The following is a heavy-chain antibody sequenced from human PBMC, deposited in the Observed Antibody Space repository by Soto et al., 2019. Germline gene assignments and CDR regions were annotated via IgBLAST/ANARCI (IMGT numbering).Heavy chain of an antibody. CDR2: IYYSGST. CDR3: ARFPVYCSGGSRHSHLAY. CDR1: GGSISSYY. J-gene: IGHJ1*01. V-gene: IGHV4-59*01. Sequence: SETLSLTCTVSGGSISSYYWSWIRQPPGKGLEWIGYIYYSGSTNYNPSLKSRVTISVDTSKNQFSLKLSSVTAADTAVYYCARFPVYCSGGSRHSHLAYCGQGTLVPVSS. D-gene: IGHD2-15*01.